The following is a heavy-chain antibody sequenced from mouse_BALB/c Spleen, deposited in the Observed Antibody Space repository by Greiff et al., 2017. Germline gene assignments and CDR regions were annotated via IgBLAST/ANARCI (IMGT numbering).Heavy chain of an antibody. CDR2: INPSSGYT. J-gene: IGHJ2*01. V-gene: IGHV1-4*01. CDR3: ARRGIYYYGSSHYFDY. Sequence: LVESGAELARPGASVKMSCKASGYTFTSYTMHWVKQRPGQGLEWIGYINPSSGYTNYNQKFKDKATLTADKSSSTAYMQLSSLTSEDSAVYYCARRGIYYYGSSHYFDYWGQGTTLTVSS. CDR1: GYTFTSYT. D-gene: IGHD1-1*01.